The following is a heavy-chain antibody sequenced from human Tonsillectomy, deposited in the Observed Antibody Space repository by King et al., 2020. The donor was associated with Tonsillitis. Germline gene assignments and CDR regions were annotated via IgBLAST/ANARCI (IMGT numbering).Heavy chain of an antibody. Sequence: VQLVESGGGVVQPGRSLRLSCAASGFTFSSYPIHWVRQAPGKGLEWVAVISYDGSNKYYADSVKGRFTISRDNSKNKLYLQMNSLRAEDTAVYYCARDGRELTVDYYFDYWGQGTLVTVSS. CDR3: ARDGRELTVDYYFDY. CDR1: GFTFSSYP. CDR2: ISYDGSNK. D-gene: IGHD7-27*01. J-gene: IGHJ4*02. V-gene: IGHV3-30-3*01.